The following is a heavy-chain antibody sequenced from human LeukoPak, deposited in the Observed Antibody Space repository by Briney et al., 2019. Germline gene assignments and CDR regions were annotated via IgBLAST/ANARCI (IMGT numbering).Heavy chain of an antibody. D-gene: IGHD4-17*01. Sequence: PSETLSLTCIVSGGSINSYYWSWIRQPAGKGLEWIGRIYTSGSTNYNPSLKSRVTISVDMSKNKFSLKLSSVTAADTAVYYCTRVPISTTARGYFDYWGQGTLVTVSP. CDR1: GGSINSYY. CDR2: IYTSGST. V-gene: IGHV4-4*07. CDR3: TRVPISTTARGYFDY. J-gene: IGHJ4*02.